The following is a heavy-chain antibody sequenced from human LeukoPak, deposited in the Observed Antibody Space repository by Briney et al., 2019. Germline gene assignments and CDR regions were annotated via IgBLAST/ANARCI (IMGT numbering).Heavy chain of an antibody. Sequence: APVNVSCTVSGDTLTEFAMHWVRQAPGIGLEWMGGFDPEDGETIYAQKFQGRVIMSEDTSTDTAYMELSSLRSEDTAVYYCAADRFSIFGVVITPKNYYGMDVWGQGTTVTVSS. J-gene: IGHJ6*02. CDR2: FDPEDGET. CDR1: GDTLTEFA. V-gene: IGHV1-24*01. CDR3: AADRFSIFGVVITPKNYYGMDV. D-gene: IGHD3-3*01.